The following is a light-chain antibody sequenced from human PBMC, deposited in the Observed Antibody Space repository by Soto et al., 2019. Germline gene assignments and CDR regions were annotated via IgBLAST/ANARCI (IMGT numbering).Light chain of an antibody. CDR3: PQLNSYPLT. Sequence: IQLTQSPSSLSASVGDRVTITCRASQGISSYLAWYQQKPGKAPKLLIYAASTLQSGVPSRFSGSGSGTDFTLTISSLQPEDCATYYCPQLNSYPLTFGGGTKVEIK. V-gene: IGKV1-9*01. CDR1: QGISSY. J-gene: IGKJ4*01. CDR2: AAS.